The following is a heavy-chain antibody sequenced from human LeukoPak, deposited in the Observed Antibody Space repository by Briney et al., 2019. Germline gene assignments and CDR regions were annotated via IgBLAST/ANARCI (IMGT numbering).Heavy chain of an antibody. CDR1: GGSFSDYF. CDR2: ISHSGST. D-gene: IGHD3-22*01. V-gene: IGHV4-34*01. CDR3: VTYYYGSSAPKRNY. Sequence: KSSETLSLTCAVYGGSFSDYFWSWIRQPPGKGLEWIGEISHSGSTTYNPSLRSRVTMSGDTSKKQFSLKLSSVTAADTAVYYCVTYYYGSSAPKRNYWGQGILVTVSS. J-gene: IGHJ4*02.